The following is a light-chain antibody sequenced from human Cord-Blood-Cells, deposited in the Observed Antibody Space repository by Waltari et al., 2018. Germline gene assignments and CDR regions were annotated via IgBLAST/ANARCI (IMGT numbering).Light chain of an antibody. Sequence: SSELTQDPAVSVALGQTVRITCQGDILRSYYARWYQQKHGQAPVLVIHGKNNRPSGIPDRVSGSRSGNTASLTITGAQAEDEADYYCNSRDSSGNLYVFGTGTKVTVL. V-gene: IGLV3-19*01. J-gene: IGLJ1*01. CDR2: GKN. CDR1: ILRSYY. CDR3: NSRDSSGNLYV.